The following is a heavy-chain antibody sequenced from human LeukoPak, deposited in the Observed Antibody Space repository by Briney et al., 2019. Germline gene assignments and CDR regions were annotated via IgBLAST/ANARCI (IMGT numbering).Heavy chain of an antibody. CDR2: ISGSGGST. D-gene: IGHD3-16*02. J-gene: IGHJ1*01. CDR1: GFTFSSYA. Sequence: GGSLRLSCAASGFTFSSYAMSWVRQAPGKGLEWVSAISGSGGSTYYADSVKGRFTISRDNSKNTLYLQMNSLRAEDTAVYYCAKDQPEYYDYVWGSYHSEYFQHWGQGTLVTVSS. V-gene: IGHV3-23*01. CDR3: AKDQPEYYDYVWGSYHSEYFQH.